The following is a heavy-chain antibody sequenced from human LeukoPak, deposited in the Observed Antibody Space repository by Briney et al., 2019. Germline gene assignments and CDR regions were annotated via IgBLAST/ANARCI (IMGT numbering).Heavy chain of an antibody. V-gene: IGHV3-53*04. J-gene: IGHJ3*02. CDR3: ARTEGDAFDI. Sequence: PGGSLRLSCAASGFAVSSNDMTWVRQAPGKGLEWVSALYSGGHTYYADSVKGRFTISRHNSKNTLYLQMNSLRAEDTAVYYCARTEGDAFDIWGQGTMVTVSS. CDR2: LYSGGHT. CDR1: GFAVSSND.